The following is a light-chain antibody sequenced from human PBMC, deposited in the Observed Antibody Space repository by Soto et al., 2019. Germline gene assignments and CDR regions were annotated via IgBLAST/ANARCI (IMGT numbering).Light chain of an antibody. CDR3: QHYYGYSET. V-gene: IGKV1-5*03. J-gene: IGKJ1*01. CDR2: KAS. Sequence: DIQMTQSPSTLSASVGDRVTITCRASQSISSWLAWYQQKPGKAPKLLIYKASSLKSGVPSRFSGSGSGTEFTLTISSLQPDDFATYYCQHYYGYSETFGQGTKVEIK. CDR1: QSISSW.